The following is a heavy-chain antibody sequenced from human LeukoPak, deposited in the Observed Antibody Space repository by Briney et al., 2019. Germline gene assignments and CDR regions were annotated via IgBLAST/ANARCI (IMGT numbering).Heavy chain of an antibody. Sequence: GGSLRLSCEASGFTFSSYEMNWVRQAPGKGLEWVSYISSSGSTIYYADSVKGRFTISRDNAKNTLSLQMNSLRPQDTAVYYCGKGLAYTYPYSGNMDVWGKGTTVTISS. CDR3: GKGLAYTYPYSGNMDV. D-gene: IGHD5-18*01. CDR2: ISSSGSTI. J-gene: IGHJ6*03. V-gene: IGHV3-48*03. CDR1: GFTFSSYE.